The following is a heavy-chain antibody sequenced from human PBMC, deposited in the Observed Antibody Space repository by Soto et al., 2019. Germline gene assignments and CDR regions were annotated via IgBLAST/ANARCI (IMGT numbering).Heavy chain of an antibody. CDR2: MNSDGSII. V-gene: IGHV3-74*01. J-gene: IGHJ4*02. CDR1: GYTFGNHW. CDR3: ATAEVEY. Sequence: EVQLVESGGGLVQPGGSLRLSCAVAGYTFGNHWMHWVRQAPGKGLEWVSRMNSDGSIIKYAESVKGRLNVSRDNAKNNLYLQMNSLRVEDTAVYYCATAEVEYWGPGTLVTVS.